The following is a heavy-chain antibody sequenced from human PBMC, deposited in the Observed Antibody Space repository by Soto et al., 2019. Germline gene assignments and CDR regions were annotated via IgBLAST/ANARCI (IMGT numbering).Heavy chain of an antibody. CDR2: ISAYNGNT. CDR3: ARDHRMTTVTTEGY. Sequence: VASVKVSCKASGYTFTSYGISWVRQAPGQGLEWMGWISAYNGNTNYAQKLQGRVTMTTDTSTSTAYMELRSLRSDDTAVYYCARDHRMTTVTTEGYWGQGTLVTVSS. CDR1: GYTFTSYG. V-gene: IGHV1-18*01. D-gene: IGHD4-17*01. J-gene: IGHJ4*02.